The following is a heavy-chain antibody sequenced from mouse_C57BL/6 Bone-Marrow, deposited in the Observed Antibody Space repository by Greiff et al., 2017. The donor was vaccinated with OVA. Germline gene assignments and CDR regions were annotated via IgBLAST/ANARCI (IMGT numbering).Heavy chain of an antibody. V-gene: IGHV1-9*01. CDR3: ARLVLRFFDY. CDR2: ILPGSGST. J-gene: IGHJ2*01. D-gene: IGHD1-1*01. CDR1: GYTFTGYW. Sequence: QVQLKESGAELMKPGASVKLSCKATGYTFTGYWIEWVKQRPGHGLEWIGEILPGSGSTNYNEKFKGKATFTAYTSSNTVYMQLSSLTTEDTAIYCGARLVLRFFDYGGQGTTPTVSS.